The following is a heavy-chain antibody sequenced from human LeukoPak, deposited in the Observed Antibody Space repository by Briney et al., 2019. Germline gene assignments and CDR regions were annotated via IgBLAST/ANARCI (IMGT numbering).Heavy chain of an antibody. CDR3: ARVRVAETFYYYAMDV. CDR1: GESFSCYY. J-gene: IGHJ6*02. Sequence: PSEILSLTCAVYGESFSCYYWSWIRQPPGKGLEWIGEINHSGSTNYNPSLKSRVTISVDTSKNQFSLKLSSVTAADTAVYYCARVRVAETFYYYAMDVWGQGTTVTVSS. CDR2: INHSGST. D-gene: IGHD3-3*01. V-gene: IGHV4-34*01.